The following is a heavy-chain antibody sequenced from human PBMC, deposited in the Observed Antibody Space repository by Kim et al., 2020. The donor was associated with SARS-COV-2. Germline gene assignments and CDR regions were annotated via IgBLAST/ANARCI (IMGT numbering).Heavy chain of an antibody. CDR1: GGSFSGYY. CDR3: ARARYYDSSGYYRYYYGMDV. V-gene: IGHV4-34*01. Sequence: SETLSLTCAVYGGSFSGYYWSWIRQPPGKGLEWIGEINHSGSTNYNPSLKSRVTISVDTSKNQFSLKLSSVTAADTAVYYCARARYYDSSGYYRYYYGMDVWGQGTTVTVSS. J-gene: IGHJ6*02. CDR2: INHSGST. D-gene: IGHD3-22*01.